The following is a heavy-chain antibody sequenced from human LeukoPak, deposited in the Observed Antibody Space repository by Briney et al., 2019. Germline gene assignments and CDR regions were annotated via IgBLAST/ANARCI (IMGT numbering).Heavy chain of an antibody. J-gene: IGHJ4*02. V-gene: IGHV1-69*13. D-gene: IGHD2-2*01. CDR1: GGTFSSYA. CDR3: ARTVVVPAAMMDY. CDR2: IIPIFGTA. Sequence: SVKVSCKASGGTFSSYAISWVRQAPGQGLEWMGGIIPIFGTANYAQKFQGRVTITADESTSTAYMELSSLRSEDTAVYYCARTVVVPAAMMDYWGQGTLVTVSS.